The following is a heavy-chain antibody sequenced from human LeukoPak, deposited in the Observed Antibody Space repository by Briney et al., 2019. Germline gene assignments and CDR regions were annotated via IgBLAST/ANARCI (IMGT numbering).Heavy chain of an antibody. CDR3: ARDLGRGYSGYDSGLGYGMDV. CDR2: IYSGGST. D-gene: IGHD5-12*01. Sequence: GGSLRLSCAASGFTVSSNYMSWVRQAPGKGLEWVSVIYSGGSTYYADSVKGRFTISNDNSKNTLYLQMNSLRAEDTAVYYCARDLGRGYSGYDSGLGYGMDVWGQGTTVTVSS. V-gene: IGHV3-66*02. CDR1: GFTVSSNY. J-gene: IGHJ6*02.